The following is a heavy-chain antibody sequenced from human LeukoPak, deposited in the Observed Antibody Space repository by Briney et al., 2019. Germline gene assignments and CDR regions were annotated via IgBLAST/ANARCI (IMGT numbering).Heavy chain of an antibody. CDR2: IKQDGSEK. CDR1: GFTFSSYW. J-gene: IGHJ4*02. Sequence: PGGSLRLSCAASGFTFSSYWMSWVRQAPGKGLEWVANIKQDGSEKYYVDSVKGRFTISRDNAKNSLYLQINCLRAEDTAVYYCARDLDVGYRYFDYWGQGTLVTVSS. D-gene: IGHD3/OR15-3a*01. CDR3: ARDLDVGYRYFDY. V-gene: IGHV3-7*01.